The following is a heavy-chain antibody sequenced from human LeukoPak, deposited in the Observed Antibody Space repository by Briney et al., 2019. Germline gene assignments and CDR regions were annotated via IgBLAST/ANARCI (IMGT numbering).Heavy chain of an antibody. V-gene: IGHV3-23*01. CDR1: GFTFSNYA. CDR2: ISERGDYT. Sequence: GGSLRLSCTVSGFTFSNYAMSWVRQAPGKGLEWASSISERGDYTHYADSVKGRFTISRDTSKNTLHLDLSTLRVDDTAIYYCAKLLGDNPIRWYFDLRGRGTLVTVSS. CDR3: AKLLGDNPIRWYFDL. J-gene: IGHJ2*01. D-gene: IGHD4/OR15-4a*01.